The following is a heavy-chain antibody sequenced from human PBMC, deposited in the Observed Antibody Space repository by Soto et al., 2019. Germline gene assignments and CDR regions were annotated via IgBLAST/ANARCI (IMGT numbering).Heavy chain of an antibody. CDR2: IKSKADGETT. D-gene: IGHD1-26*01. J-gene: IGHJ6*02. CDR1: GFNFINAW. Sequence: EVQLVESGGGLVEPWGSLRLSCAASGFNFINAWMHWVRQAPGKGLEWVGRIKSKADGETTDYAAPVKGRFIISRDDSKNTLYLQINSLKMEDTAVYYCSALGVWGQGTTVTVSS. CDR3: SALGV. V-gene: IGHV3-15*07.